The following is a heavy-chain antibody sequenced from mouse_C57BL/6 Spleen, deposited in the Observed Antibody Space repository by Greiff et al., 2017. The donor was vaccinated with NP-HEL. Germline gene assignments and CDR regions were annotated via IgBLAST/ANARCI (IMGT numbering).Heavy chain of an antibody. V-gene: IGHV1-62-2*01. CDR2: IYPGSGSI. J-gene: IGHJ3*01. CDR3: ARRETSSYGSSPRFAY. D-gene: IGHD1-1*01. CDR1: GYTFTEYT. Sequence: QVQLQQSGAELVKPGASVKLSCKASGYTFTEYTIHWVKQRSGQGLEWIGWIYPGSGSIKYNEKFKDKATLTADKSSSTVYMELSRLTSVDSAVYFCARRETSSYGSSPRFAYWGQGTLVTVSA.